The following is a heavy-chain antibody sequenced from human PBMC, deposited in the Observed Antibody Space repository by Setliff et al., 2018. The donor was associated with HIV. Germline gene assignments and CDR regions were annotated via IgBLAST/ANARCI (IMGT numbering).Heavy chain of an antibody. D-gene: IGHD4-17*01. CDR3: VRDDYGYNGKGFDY. V-gene: IGHV4-59*01. J-gene: IGHJ4*02. CDR1: GGSISSYY. CDR2: IFYSGST. Sequence: SETLSLTCTVSGGSISSYYWSWIRQPPGKGLEWIGYIFYSGSTNYNPSLKSRVTISVDASKNQFSLRLSSVTAADTAMYYCVRDDYGYNGKGFDYWGPGTLVTVSS.